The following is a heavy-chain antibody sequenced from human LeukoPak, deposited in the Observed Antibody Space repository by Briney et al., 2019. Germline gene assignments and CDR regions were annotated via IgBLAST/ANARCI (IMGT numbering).Heavy chain of an antibody. CDR2: ISYDGSNK. V-gene: IGHV3-30-3*01. Sequence: PGRSLRLSCAASGFTFSSYAMHRVRQAPGKGLEWVAVISYDGSNKYYADSVKGRFTISRDNSKNTLYLQMNSLRAEDTAVYYCAGDSSSWPYYFDYWGQGTLVTVSS. CDR1: GFTFSSYA. D-gene: IGHD6-13*01. J-gene: IGHJ4*02. CDR3: AGDSSSWPYYFDY.